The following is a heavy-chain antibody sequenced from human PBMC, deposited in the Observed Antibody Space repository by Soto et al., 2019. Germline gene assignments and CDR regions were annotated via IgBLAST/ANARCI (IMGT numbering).Heavy chain of an antibody. CDR2: IYYSGST. Sequence: PSETLSLTCTVSGGSISSSSYYWGWIRQPPGKGLEWIGSIYYSGSTYYNPSLKSRVTISVDTSKNQFSLKLSSVTAADTAVYYCARHIGVAGLGYWGQGTLVTVSS. CDR1: GGSISSSSYY. J-gene: IGHJ4*02. CDR3: ARHIGVAGLGY. V-gene: IGHV4-39*01. D-gene: IGHD6-19*01.